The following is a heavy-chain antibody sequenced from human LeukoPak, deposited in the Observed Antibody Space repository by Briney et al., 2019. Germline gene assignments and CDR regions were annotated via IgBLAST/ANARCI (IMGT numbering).Heavy chain of an antibody. D-gene: IGHD3-3*02. CDR3: AKEGSLDQPVVPVSIFDY. CDR1: GFTLVDFA. V-gene: IGHV3-9*01. J-gene: IGHJ4*02. CDR2: ISWVSASI. Sequence: CLSLSCAAYGFTLVDFAMDCVRPAPGDGLEWVSGISWVSASIVYADSVKGRFSIARDTSTHSLCLQMNRVRAADTSLYYCAKEGSLDQPVVPVSIFDYWGQGTLVTVSS.